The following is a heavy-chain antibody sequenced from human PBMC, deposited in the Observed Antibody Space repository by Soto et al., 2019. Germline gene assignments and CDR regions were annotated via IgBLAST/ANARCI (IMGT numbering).Heavy chain of an antibody. CDR3: ARGQGAAIGDYYYHGMDV. V-gene: IGHV3-73*01. Sequence: GGSLRLSCAASGFVFVGSAIHWVGQAAGKGREWVVRIRSRANNFATSSAASVKGRFTFSRDDSKNTAYLQMNTLKPEDTAVYYCARGQGAAIGDYYYHGMDVWGQGTTVTVSS. D-gene: IGHD2-2*02. CDR1: GFVFVGSA. J-gene: IGHJ6*02. CDR2: IRSRANNFAT.